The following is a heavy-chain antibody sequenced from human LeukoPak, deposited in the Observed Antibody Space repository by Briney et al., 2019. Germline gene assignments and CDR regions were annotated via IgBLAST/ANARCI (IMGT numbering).Heavy chain of an antibody. V-gene: IGHV3-21*01. J-gene: IGHJ4*02. CDR2: ISSSSSYI. D-gene: IGHD3-10*01. Sequence: PGGSLRLSCAASGFTFSSYSMNWVRQAPGKGLEWVSSISSSSSYIYYADSVKGRFTISRDNAKNSLYLQMNSLRAEDTAVYYCARVRRHYYGSGSFDYWGQGTLVTVSS. CDR1: GFTFSSYS. CDR3: ARVRRHYYGSGSFDY.